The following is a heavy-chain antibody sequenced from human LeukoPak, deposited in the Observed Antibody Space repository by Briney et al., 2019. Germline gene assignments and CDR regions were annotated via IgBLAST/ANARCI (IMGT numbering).Heavy chain of an antibody. CDR2: ISSSSSYT. Sequence: GGSLRLSCAASGFTFSSYSMNWVRQAPGKGLEWVSSISSSSSYTYYADSVKGRFTISRDNAKNSLYLQMNSLRAEDTAVYYCARGEDYWGQGTLVTVSS. V-gene: IGHV3-21*01. CDR1: GFTFSSYS. CDR3: ARGEDY. J-gene: IGHJ4*02.